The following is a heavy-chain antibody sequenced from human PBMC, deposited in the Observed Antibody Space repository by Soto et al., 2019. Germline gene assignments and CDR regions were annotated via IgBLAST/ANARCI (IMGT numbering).Heavy chain of an antibody. J-gene: IGHJ5*02. CDR2: INPNSGGT. CDR3: ARGPVELELQEGWFDP. CDR1: GYTFTGYY. Sequence: QVQLVQSGAEVKKPGASVKVSCKASGYTFTGYYMHWVRQSPGQGLEWMGWINPNSGGTNYAQKFQGWVTMTRDTSISTAYMELSRLRSDDTAVYYCARGPVELELQEGWFDPWGQGTLVTVSS. V-gene: IGHV1-2*04. D-gene: IGHD1-7*01.